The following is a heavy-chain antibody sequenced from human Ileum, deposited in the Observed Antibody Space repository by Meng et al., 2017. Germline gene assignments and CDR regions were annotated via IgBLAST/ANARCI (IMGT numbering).Heavy chain of an antibody. CDR3: APEDWFDP. CDR2: ISGSGGST. V-gene: IGHV3-23*01. Sequence: DVQWWGAGGGLVQPGGSLRLSCAASGLTFSSYALSWVRQAPGKGMEWVSAISGSGGSTYYADSVKGRFTISRDNSKNTLYLQMNSLRAEDTAVYSCAPEDWFDPWGQGTLVTVSS. J-gene: IGHJ5*02. CDR1: GLTFSSYA.